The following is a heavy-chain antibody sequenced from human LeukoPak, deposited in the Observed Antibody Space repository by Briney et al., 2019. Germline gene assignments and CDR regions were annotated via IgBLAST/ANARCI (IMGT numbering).Heavy chain of an antibody. CDR1: GGSISSSSYY. CDR2: INDSGNN. J-gene: IGHJ4*02. D-gene: IGHD5-18*01. V-gene: IGHV4-39*01. CDR3: ARHRGYSYGSATEIDY. Sequence: KPSETLSLTCTVSGGSISSSSYYWSWIRQPPGKGLEWIGEINDSGNNNYNPSLKSRVTISVDTSKNQFSLKLTSVTAADTAVYFCARHRGYSYGSATEIDYWGQGTLVTVSS.